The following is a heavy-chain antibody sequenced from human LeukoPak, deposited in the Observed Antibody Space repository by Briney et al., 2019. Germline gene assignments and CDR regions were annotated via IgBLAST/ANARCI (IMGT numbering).Heavy chain of an antibody. D-gene: IGHD3-22*01. CDR3: ARGGGRYYYDSSGYYGP. V-gene: IGHV4-34*01. Sequence: PSETLSLTCAVYGGSFSGYYWSWIRQPPGKGLEWIGEINHSGSTNYNPSLKSRVTISVDTSKNQFSLKLSSVTAADTAVYYCARGGGRYYYDSSGYYGPWGQGTLVTASS. CDR1: GGSFSGYY. CDR2: INHSGST. J-gene: IGHJ5*02.